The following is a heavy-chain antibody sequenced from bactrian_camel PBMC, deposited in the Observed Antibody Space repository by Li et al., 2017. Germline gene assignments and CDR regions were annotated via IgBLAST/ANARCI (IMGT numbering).Heavy chain of an antibody. D-gene: IGHD4*01. CDR1: GRMDSDYC. CDR2: LDSDGGS. V-gene: IGHV3S53*01. Sequence: QLVESGGGSVQAGGALRLSCAASGRMDSDYCMAWFRQRPGKEPEAVATLDSDGGSRSADSVKGRVTISFDTARNALNLQMSSLKPEDTGRYYCAAGCRTALKADYEDDYQYFGQGTQVTVS. J-gene: IGHJ4*01.